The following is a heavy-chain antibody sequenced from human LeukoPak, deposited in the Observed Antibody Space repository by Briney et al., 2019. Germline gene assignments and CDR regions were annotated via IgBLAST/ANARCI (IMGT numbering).Heavy chain of an antibody. CDR3: ARDRSGSSPFDY. J-gene: IGHJ4*02. CDR2: INPNSGGT. CDR1: GYTFTSYD. D-gene: IGHD6-6*01. V-gene: IGHV1-2*06. Sequence: ASVKVSCKASGYTFTSYDINWVRQAPGQGLEWMGRINPNSGGTNYAQKFQGRVTMTRDTSISTAYMELSRLRSDDTAVYYCARDRSGSSPFDYWGQGTLVTVSS.